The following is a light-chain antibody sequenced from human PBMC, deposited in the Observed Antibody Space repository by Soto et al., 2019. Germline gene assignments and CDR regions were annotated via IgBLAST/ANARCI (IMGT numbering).Light chain of an antibody. J-gene: IGKJ1*01. CDR1: QSVISNY. CDR3: QQYDTSPRT. V-gene: IGKV3-20*01. Sequence: PGERATLSCRASQSVISNYLAWYQQKRGQAPRLLIYGASSRATGIPTRFSGSGSGTDFTLTISRLEPEDFAVYYCQQYDTSPRTFGQGTKVEI. CDR2: GAS.